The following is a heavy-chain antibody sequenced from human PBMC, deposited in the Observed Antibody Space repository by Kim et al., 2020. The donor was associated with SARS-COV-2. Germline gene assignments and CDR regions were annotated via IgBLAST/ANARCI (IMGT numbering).Heavy chain of an antibody. CDR3: ARGGLPPYCSGGTCYNWFDP. Sequence: SETLSLTCTVSGGSIGTYYWSWIRQPPGKGLEWIGNIYYSGSTNYNPSLKSRVTISVDTSKNQVSLRLSSVTAADTAVYYCARGGLPPYCSGGTCYNWFDPWGQGTLVTVSS. CDR1: GGSIGTYY. D-gene: IGHD2-15*01. CDR2: IYYSGST. V-gene: IGHV4-59*01. J-gene: IGHJ5*02.